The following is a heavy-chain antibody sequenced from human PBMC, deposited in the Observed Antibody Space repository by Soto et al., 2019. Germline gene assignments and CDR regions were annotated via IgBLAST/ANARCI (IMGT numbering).Heavy chain of an antibody. CDR3: ARGGHCSSTSCYNSRSAFDI. CDR1: GFTFSSYW. Sequence: EVQLVESGGGLVQPGGSLRLSCAASGFTFSSYWMIWVRQAPGKGLEWVANIKQDGSEKYYVDSVKGRFTISRDNAKNSLYLQVNSLRAEDTAVYYCARGGHCSSTSCYNSRSAFDIWGQGTMVTVSS. V-gene: IGHV3-7*01. CDR2: IKQDGSEK. D-gene: IGHD2-2*02. J-gene: IGHJ3*02.